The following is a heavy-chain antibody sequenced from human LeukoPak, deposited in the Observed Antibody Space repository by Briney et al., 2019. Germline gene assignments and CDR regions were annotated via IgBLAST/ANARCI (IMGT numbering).Heavy chain of an antibody. CDR3: ASGSPLNWFDP. V-gene: IGHV3-53*01. Sequence: GGSLRLSCAASGFAVSSSYMSWVRQAPGKGLEWVSVIYSGGSTYYADSVKGRFTISRDNSKNTLYLQMNSLRAEDTAVYYCASGSPLNWFDPWGQGTLVTVSS. CDR1: GFAVSSSY. D-gene: IGHD1-26*01. J-gene: IGHJ5*02. CDR2: IYSGGST.